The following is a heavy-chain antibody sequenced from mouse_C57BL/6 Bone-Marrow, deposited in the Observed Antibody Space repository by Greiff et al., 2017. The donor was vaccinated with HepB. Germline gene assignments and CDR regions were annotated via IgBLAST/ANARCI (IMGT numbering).Heavy chain of an antibody. Sequence: EVKLVESGGGLVKPGGSLKLSCAASGFTFSSYAMSWVRQTPEKRLEWVATISDGGSYTYYPDNVKGRFTISRDNAKNNLYLLMSHLKSEDTAMYYCAREANFFDYWGQGTTLTVSS. CDR3: AREANFFDY. CDR2: ISDGGSYT. D-gene: IGHD4-1*01. J-gene: IGHJ2*01. V-gene: IGHV5-4*01. CDR1: GFTFSSYA.